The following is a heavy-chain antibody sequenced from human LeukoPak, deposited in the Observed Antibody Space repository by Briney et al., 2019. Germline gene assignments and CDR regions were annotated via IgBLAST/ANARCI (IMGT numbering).Heavy chain of an antibody. CDR3: ARASSRGTGFLEWLLSDLDS. Sequence: GGSLRLSCAASGFTFSNYTMHWVRQAPGKGLEWVAVISYDGSNKFYADSVKGRFTISRDNSKNTLYLQMNSLRTEDTAVYYCARASSRGTGFLEWLLSDLDSWGQGTLVTVSS. CDR2: ISYDGSNK. J-gene: IGHJ4*02. V-gene: IGHV3-30-3*01. CDR1: GFTFSNYT. D-gene: IGHD3-3*01.